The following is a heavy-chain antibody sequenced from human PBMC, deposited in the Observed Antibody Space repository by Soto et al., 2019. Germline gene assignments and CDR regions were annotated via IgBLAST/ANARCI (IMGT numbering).Heavy chain of an antibody. V-gene: IGHV1-18*01. CDR3: ARDRYYYDSSGFRWFDP. Sequence: QVQLVQSGAEVKKPGASVKVSCKASGYTFTSYGISWVRQAPGQGLEWMGWISAYNGNTNYAQKLQGRVTMTTDTPXSXXYRELRSLRSDDTAVYYCARDRYYYDSSGFRWFDPWGQGTLVTVSS. D-gene: IGHD3-22*01. CDR1: GYTFTSYG. J-gene: IGHJ5*02. CDR2: ISAYNGNT.